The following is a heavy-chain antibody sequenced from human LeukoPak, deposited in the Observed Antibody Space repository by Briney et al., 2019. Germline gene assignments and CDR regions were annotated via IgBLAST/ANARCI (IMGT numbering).Heavy chain of an antibody. V-gene: IGHV1-69*04. CDR1: GYTFTSYG. CDR3: ARVSQWLVPYFDY. J-gene: IGHJ4*02. D-gene: IGHD6-19*01. CDR2: IIPILGIA. Sequence: GASVKVSCKASGYTFTSYGISWVRQAPGQGLEWMGRIIPILGIANYAQKFQGRVTITADKSTSTAYMELSSLRSEDTAVYYCARVSQWLVPYFDYWGQGTLVTVSS.